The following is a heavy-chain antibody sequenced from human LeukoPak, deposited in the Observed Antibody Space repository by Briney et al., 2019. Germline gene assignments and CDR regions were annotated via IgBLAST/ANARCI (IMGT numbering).Heavy chain of an antibody. J-gene: IGHJ4*02. CDR2: INPNSGGT. CDR3: AREKYDGKSWDS. CDR1: GYAFTGYY. Sequence: ASVEVSCKASGYAFTGYYIHWVRQAPGQGLEWMGRINPNSGGTNYAQNFQGRVTMTRDTSISTAYMELTRLRSDDTAVYYCAREKYDGKSWDSWGQGTLVTVSS. V-gene: IGHV1-2*06. D-gene: IGHD4-23*01.